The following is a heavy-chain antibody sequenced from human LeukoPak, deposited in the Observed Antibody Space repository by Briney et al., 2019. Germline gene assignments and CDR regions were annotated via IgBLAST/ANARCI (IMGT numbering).Heavy chain of an antibody. Sequence: PSETLSLTCTVSGGSISSSSYYWGWIRQHPGKGLEWIGSIYYSGSTYYNPSLKSRVTISVDTSKNQFSLKLSSVTAADTAVYYCGSPQAVAPTLSAFDIWGQGTMVTVSS. D-gene: IGHD6-19*01. V-gene: IGHV4-39*01. CDR2: IYYSGST. CDR1: GGSISSSSYY. CDR3: GSPQAVAPTLSAFDI. J-gene: IGHJ3*02.